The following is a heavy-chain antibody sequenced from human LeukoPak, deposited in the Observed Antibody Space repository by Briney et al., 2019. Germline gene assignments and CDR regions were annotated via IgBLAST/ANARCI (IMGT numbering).Heavy chain of an antibody. CDR3: ARIDYGDYEEVFDY. J-gene: IGHJ4*02. D-gene: IGHD4-17*01. Sequence: PSETLSLTCAVYGGSFSGYYWRWIRQPPGKGLEWIGEINHSGSTNYNPSLKSRVTISVDTSKNQFSLKLSSVTAADTAVYYCARIDYGDYEEVFDYWGQGTLVTVSS. V-gene: IGHV4-34*01. CDR1: GGSFSGYY. CDR2: INHSGST.